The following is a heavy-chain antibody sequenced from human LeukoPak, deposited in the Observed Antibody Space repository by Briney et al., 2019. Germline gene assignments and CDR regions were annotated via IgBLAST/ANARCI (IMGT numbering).Heavy chain of an antibody. CDR3: AREPPRYCSGGSCPAAFDY. D-gene: IGHD2-15*01. CDR1: GFSFISYS. J-gene: IGHJ4*02. CDR2: ISSTSSSI. V-gene: IGHV3-48*04. Sequence: RPGGSLRLSCAASGFSFISYSMNWVRQAPGKGLEWVSYISSTSSSIYYADSVKGRFTISRDNAKNSLYLQMNSLRAEDTAVYYCAREPPRYCSGGSCPAAFDYWGQGTLVTVSS.